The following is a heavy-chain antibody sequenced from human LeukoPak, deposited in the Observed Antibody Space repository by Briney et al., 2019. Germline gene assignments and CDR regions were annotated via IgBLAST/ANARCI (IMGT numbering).Heavy chain of an antibody. V-gene: IGHV3-21*01. CDR1: GFTFTNYG. CDR3: AKPFWVQLWSGFDY. Sequence: GGSLRLSCAASGFTFTNYGMNWVRQAPGKGLEWVSFISSKSNYIYYANSVKGRFTISRDSAENSLFLQTNSLRAEDTAVYFCAKPFWVQLWSGFDYWGQGTPVTVSS. J-gene: IGHJ4*02. CDR2: ISSKSNYI. D-gene: IGHD5-18*01.